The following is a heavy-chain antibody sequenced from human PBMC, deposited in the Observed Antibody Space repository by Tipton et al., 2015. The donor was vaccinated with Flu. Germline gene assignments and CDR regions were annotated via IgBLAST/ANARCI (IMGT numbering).Heavy chain of an antibody. CDR3: VRRDYSNYVSEPKNWFDP. CDR2: VFRSGSG. D-gene: IGHD4-11*01. CDR1: GDAIRSDYL. Sequence: TLSLTCSVSGDAIRSDYLWGWIRQPPGRGLEWIGNVFRSGSGYLNPSLKSRVAISIDTSRKQFSLKLSSLTAADTAVYLCVRRDYSNYVSEPKNWFDPWGQGILVTVSS. V-gene: IGHV4-38-2*01. J-gene: IGHJ5*02.